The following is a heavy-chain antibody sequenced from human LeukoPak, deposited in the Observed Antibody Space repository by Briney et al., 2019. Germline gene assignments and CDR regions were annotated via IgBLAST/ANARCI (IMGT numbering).Heavy chain of an antibody. D-gene: IGHD4-23*01. Sequence: TSETLSLTCTVSGGSINGYYWSWIRQPPGKGLEWIGNIYHSGSTYNNPSLKSRVTISVDTPKNQFSLKLTSVTAADTAVYYCARGGGNGGGWVGHYYYMDVWGKGTTVTVSS. CDR2: IYHSGST. J-gene: IGHJ6*03. V-gene: IGHV4-38-2*02. CDR1: GGSINGYY. CDR3: ARGGGNGGGWVGHYYYMDV.